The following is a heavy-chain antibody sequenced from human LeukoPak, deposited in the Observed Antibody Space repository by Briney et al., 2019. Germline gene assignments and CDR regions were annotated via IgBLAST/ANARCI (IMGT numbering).Heavy chain of an antibody. CDR3: ARGRAAAIGYYYYYYMDV. Sequence: ASVKVSCKASGYTFTSYGISWVRQAPGQGREGMGWISAYNGNTNYAQKLQGTVTMTTDTSTSTAYMQLRSLRSDDTAVYYCARGRAAAIGYYYYYYMDVWGKGTTVTVSS. CDR1: GYTFTSYG. V-gene: IGHV1-18*01. CDR2: ISAYNGNT. J-gene: IGHJ6*03. D-gene: IGHD2-2*02.